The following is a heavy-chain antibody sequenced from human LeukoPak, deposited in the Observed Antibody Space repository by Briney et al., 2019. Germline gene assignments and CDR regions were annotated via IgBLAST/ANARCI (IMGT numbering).Heavy chain of an antibody. D-gene: IGHD1-14*01. CDR3: TRNPDGRNWFDP. CDR2: ISSDESST. CDR1: GFTFSHHW. J-gene: IGHJ5*02. Sequence: GRSLRLSCAASGFTFSHHWMHWVRQAPGKGLVWGSHISSDESSTTYADSVKGRFTISRDNRKNTLYLQMNSLRVEDTAMYYCTRNPDGRNWFDPWGQGTLVTVSS. V-gene: IGHV3-74*01.